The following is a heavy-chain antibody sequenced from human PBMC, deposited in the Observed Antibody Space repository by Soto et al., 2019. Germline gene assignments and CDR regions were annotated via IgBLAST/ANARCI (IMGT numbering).Heavy chain of an antibody. V-gene: IGHV1-3*01. D-gene: IGHD6-13*01. J-gene: IGHJ4*02. Sequence: EDSVKVSCKASGYTFTSYSIHWVRQAPGQRLECMGWITAGNDNTRYSQKFQDRVTISRDTSASTAYMELRSLGSEDRAVYYCARGRAAGTGGYYFDYCGQGTPVTVSP. CDR1: GYTFTSYS. CDR3: ARGRAAGTGGYYFDY. CDR2: ITAGNDNT.